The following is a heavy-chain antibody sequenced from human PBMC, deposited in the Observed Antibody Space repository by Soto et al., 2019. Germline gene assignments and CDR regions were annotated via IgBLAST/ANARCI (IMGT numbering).Heavy chain of an antibody. J-gene: IGHJ4*02. CDR2: INHTGST. CDR3: ARGREIFGAVTPFEY. D-gene: IGHD3-3*01. V-gene: IGHV4-34*01. Sequence: PSETLSLSCAFYGAPFSGYYWTWIRQPPGKGLDWIGEINHTGSTKYNPSLKSRVTISLDTSKNQFSLRLRSVTAADTAVYYCARGREIFGAVTPFEYWGQGTKVTVSS. CDR1: GAPFSGYY.